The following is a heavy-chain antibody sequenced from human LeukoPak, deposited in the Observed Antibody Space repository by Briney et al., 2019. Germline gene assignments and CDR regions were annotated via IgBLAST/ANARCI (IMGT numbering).Heavy chain of an antibody. D-gene: IGHD2-2*01. CDR1: GDSVSSNSAA. CDR3: ARDHIVVVPAAIYYYYMDV. V-gene: IGHV6-1*01. J-gene: IGHJ6*03. CDR2: TYYRSKWYN. Sequence: SQTLSLTCAISGDSVSSNSAAWNWIRQSPSRGLEWLGRTYYRSKWYNDYAVSVKSRITINPDTSKNQFSLQLNSVTPEDTAVYYCARDHIVVVPAAIYYYYMDVWGKGTTVAVSS.